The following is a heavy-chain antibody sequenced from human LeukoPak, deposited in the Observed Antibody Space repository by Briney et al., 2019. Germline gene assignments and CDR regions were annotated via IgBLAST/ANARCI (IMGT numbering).Heavy chain of an antibody. CDR1: GQRVPSNRDA. CDR3: TRFNSSSKCFDP. J-gene: IGHJ5*02. Sequence: SQTLSLSCAISGQRVPSNRDAWNWFSQSPSTGLECMGRRYYRSKRYNFYAVSVNSRISINPDTSKNQFSLQLNSVTPEDTAVYYCTRFNSSSKCFDPWGQGTLVTVSS. D-gene: IGHD6-6*01. CDR2: RYYRSKRYN. V-gene: IGHV6-1*01.